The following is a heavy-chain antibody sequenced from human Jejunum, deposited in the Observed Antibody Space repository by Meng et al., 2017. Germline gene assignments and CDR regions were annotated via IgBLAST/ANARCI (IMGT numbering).Heavy chain of an antibody. CDR1: GFTLSSYL. D-gene: IGHD6-19*01. CDR2: TNVDGATT. V-gene: IGHV3-74*01. J-gene: IGHJ4*02. CDR3: VREGRYSSGWYDWNY. Sequence: GESLKISCAASGFTLSSYLMHWVRQAPGKGLVWVSRTNVDGATTFYADSVKGRFTISRDNAKNTLYLQMNSLRAEDTAAYYCVREGRYSSGWYDWNYWGQGTLVTVSS.